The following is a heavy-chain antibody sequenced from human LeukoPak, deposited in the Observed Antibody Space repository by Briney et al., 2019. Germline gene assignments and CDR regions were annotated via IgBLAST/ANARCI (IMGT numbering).Heavy chain of an antibody. CDR1: GFTFSSYW. CDR2: IKEDGSEK. D-gene: IGHD3-10*01. Sequence: GGSLRLSCAASGFTFSSYWMTWVRQAPGKGLEWVANIKEDGSEKYYVDSVKGRFTISRDNAKNSLYLRMNSLRAEDTAVYYCARALLKVRGVPAMDVWGKGTTVTISS. J-gene: IGHJ6*04. CDR3: ARALLKVRGVPAMDV. V-gene: IGHV3-7*01.